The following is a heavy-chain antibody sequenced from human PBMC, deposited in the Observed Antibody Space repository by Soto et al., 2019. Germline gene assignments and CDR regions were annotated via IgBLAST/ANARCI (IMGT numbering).Heavy chain of an antibody. Sequence: QVQLVQSGAEVKKHGASVKVSCKASGYTFTSYGISWVRQAPGQGLEWMGWISAYNGNTNYAQKRQGKVTMTTDTATSTAYMELRSLRSDDTAVYYCAREKSPFHYYYGMDVWGQGTTVTVSS. V-gene: IGHV1-18*01. CDR3: AREKSPFHYYYGMDV. CDR1: GYTFTSYG. CDR2: ISAYNGNT. J-gene: IGHJ6*02.